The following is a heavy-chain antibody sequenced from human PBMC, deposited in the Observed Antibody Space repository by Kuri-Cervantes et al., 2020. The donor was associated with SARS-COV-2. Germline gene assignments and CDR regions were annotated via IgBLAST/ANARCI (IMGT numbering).Heavy chain of an antibody. CDR1: VGSFSGYY. V-gene: IGHV4-34*01. Sequence: SQTLSLTCAAYVGSFSGYYWSWIRQPPGKGLEWIGEINHSGSPSYNPSPKSRVTISVDTSKNQFSLQLNSVTPEDTAVYYCARNHGRMDVWGKGTTVTVSS. CDR2: INHSGSP. J-gene: IGHJ6*04. CDR3: ARNHGRMDV.